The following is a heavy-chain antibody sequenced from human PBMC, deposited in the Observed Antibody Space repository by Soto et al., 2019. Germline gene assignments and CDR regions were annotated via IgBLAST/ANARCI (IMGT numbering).Heavy chain of an antibody. D-gene: IGHD3-3*01. CDR2: INAGNGNT. CDR3: ATRITIFGVADFDY. J-gene: IGHJ4*02. CDR1: GYTFTSYA. Sequence: ASEKLSCKASGYTFTSYAMHWVRQAPGQRQEWMGWINAGNGNTKYSQKFQGRVTVTEDTSTDTAYMELSSLRSEDTAVYYCATRITIFGVADFDYWGQRTLVSVSS. V-gene: IGHV1-3*01.